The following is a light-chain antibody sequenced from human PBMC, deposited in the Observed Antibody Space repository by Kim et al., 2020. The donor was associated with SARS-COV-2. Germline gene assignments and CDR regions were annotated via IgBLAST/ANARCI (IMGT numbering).Light chain of an antibody. CDR2: HTS. V-gene: IGLV7-46*01. CDR3: LLSFSDTRV. J-gene: IGLJ3*02. Sequence: QAVVTQEPSLTVSPGGTVTLTCGSSSGAVTSGHYPYWFQQKPGQAPKTLIWHTSNRHSWTPARFSWSLLGGKAALTLSGAQPEDEAEYYCLLSFSDTRVFGGGTQLTVL. CDR1: SGAVTSGHY.